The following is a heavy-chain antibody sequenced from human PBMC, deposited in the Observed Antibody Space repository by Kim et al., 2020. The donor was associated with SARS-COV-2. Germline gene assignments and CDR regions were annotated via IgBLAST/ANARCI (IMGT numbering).Heavy chain of an antibody. CDR2: IYYSGST. D-gene: IGHD3-22*01. CDR3: ARAYYDSSGYYLQFDY. CDR1: GGSISSYY. J-gene: IGHJ4*02. V-gene: IGHV4-59*13. Sequence: SETLSLTCTVSGGSISSYYWSWIRQPPGKGLEWIGYIYYSGSTNYNPSLKSRVTISVDTSKNQFSLKLSSVTAADTAVYYCARAYYDSSGYYLQFDYWGQGTLVTVSS.